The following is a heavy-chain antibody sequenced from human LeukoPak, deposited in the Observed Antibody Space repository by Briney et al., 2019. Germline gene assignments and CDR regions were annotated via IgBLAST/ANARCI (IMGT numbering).Heavy chain of an antibody. CDR2: ISGDGGST. CDR3: AKDILPMYYYYYVDV. V-gene: IGHV3-43*02. Sequence: TGGSLRLSCAASGFTFDDYAMHWVRQAPGKGLEWVSLISGDGGSTYYADSVKGRFAISRDNSKNSLYLQMNSLRTEDTALYYCAKDILPMYYYYYVDVWGKGTTVTVSS. CDR1: GFTFDDYA. D-gene: IGHD2-2*01. J-gene: IGHJ6*03.